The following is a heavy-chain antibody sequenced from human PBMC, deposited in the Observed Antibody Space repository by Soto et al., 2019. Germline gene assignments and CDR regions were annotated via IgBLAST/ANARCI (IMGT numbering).Heavy chain of an antibody. CDR1: GFTFSDYY. CDR2: ISSSGSTI. CDR3: AREGGCSSTSCPSGQYYMDV. D-gene: IGHD2-2*01. Sequence: QVQLVESGGGLVKPGGSLRLSCAASGFTFSDYYMSWIRQAPGKGLEWVSYISSSGSTIYYADSVKGRFTISRDNAKNSLYAQMNSLRAEDTAVYYCAREGGCSSTSCPSGQYYMDVWGKGTTVTVSS. J-gene: IGHJ6*03. V-gene: IGHV3-11*01.